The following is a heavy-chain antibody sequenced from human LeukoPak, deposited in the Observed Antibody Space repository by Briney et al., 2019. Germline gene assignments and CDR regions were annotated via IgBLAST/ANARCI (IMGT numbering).Heavy chain of an antibody. D-gene: IGHD3-22*01. CDR1: GITLSNYG. CDR3: AKRGVVIRVILVGFHKEAYYFDS. V-gene: IGHV3-23*01. CDR2: ISGSGGRT. Sequence: GGSLRLSCAVSGITLSNYGMSWVRQAPGKGLEWVAGISGSGGRTSYADSVRGRFIISRDNSKNTLYLQMNSLRAEDTAVYFCAKRGVVIRVILVGFHKEAYYFDSWGQGVLVTVSS. J-gene: IGHJ4*02.